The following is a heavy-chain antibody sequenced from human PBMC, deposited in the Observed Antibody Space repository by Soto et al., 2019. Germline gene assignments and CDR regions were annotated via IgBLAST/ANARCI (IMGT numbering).Heavy chain of an antibody. D-gene: IGHD2-8*01. CDR1: GYTFTSYG. V-gene: IGHV1-18*04. J-gene: IGHJ4*02. Sequence: ASVKVSCKASGYTFTSYGISWVRQAPGQGLEWMGWISAYNGNTNYAQKLQGRVTMTTDTSTSTAYMELRSLRSDDTAVYYCERAGYCTNGVCYGGFDYWGQGTLVTVSS. CDR2: ISAYNGNT. CDR3: ERAGYCTNGVCYGGFDY.